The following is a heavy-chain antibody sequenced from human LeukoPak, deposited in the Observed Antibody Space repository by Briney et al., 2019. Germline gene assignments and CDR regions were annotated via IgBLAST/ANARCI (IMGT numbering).Heavy chain of an antibody. CDR2: INHSGST. CDR3: ARVDYGDYRSVDY. Sequence: PESLSLTCVLYGGSSSGYYWSWIRPPPGEGREWIGEINHSGSTNYNTSLKSRVTISVDTSKNQFSLKLSSVTAADTAVYYCARVDYGDYRSVDYWGQGTLVTVSS. J-gene: IGHJ4*02. D-gene: IGHD4-17*01. CDR1: GGSSSGYY. V-gene: IGHV4-34*01.